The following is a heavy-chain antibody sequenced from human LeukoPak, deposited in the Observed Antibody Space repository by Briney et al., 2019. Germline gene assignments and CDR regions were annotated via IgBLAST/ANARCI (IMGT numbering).Heavy chain of an antibody. CDR2: ISGSATVI. V-gene: IGHV3-48*03. D-gene: IGHD4-17*01. CDR1: GFIFSDYE. CDR3: AREVDYGDSDPYDY. Sequence: GGSLRLSCAVTGFIFSDYEMNWLRQAPGKGLEWISYISGSATVIYDADSVKGRFTFSRDNAKNTLYLQMNSLRAEDTAVYYCAREVDYGDSDPYDYWGQGTLVTVSS. J-gene: IGHJ4*02.